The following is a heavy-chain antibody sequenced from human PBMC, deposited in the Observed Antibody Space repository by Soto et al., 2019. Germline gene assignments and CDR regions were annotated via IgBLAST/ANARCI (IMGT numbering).Heavy chain of an antibody. CDR2: TYYRSKWYN. CDR1: GDSVSSNSAA. Sequence: KQSQTLSLTCAISGDSVSSNSAAWNWIRQSPSRGLEWLGRTYYRSKWYNDYAVSVKSRITINPDTSKNRFSLQLNSVTPEDTAVYYCAGFGELLEAFDIWGQGTMVTVSS. V-gene: IGHV6-1*01. J-gene: IGHJ3*02. D-gene: IGHD3-10*01. CDR3: AGFGELLEAFDI.